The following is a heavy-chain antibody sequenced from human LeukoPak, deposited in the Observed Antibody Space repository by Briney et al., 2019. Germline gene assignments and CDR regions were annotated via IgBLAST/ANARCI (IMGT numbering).Heavy chain of an antibody. V-gene: IGHV3-7*04. CDR3: ARSPYSGSYGPFDY. Sequence: GGSLRLSCAASGFTLSNYWMNWVHQAPGKGLEWVANMKHDGTEKSYVDSVKGRFTISRDDAKNSLYLQMNSLGAEDTARYYCARSPYSGSYGPFDYWGQGTLVTVSS. J-gene: IGHJ4*02. CDR2: MKHDGTEK. CDR1: GFTLSNYW. D-gene: IGHD1-26*01.